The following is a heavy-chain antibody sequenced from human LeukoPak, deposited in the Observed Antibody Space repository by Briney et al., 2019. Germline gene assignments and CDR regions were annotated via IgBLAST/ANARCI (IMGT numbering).Heavy chain of an antibody. CDR2: INPNSGGT. CDR1: GYTLTGYY. Sequence: ASVKVSCKASGYTLTGYYMNWVRQAPGQGLEWMGWINPNSGGTNCGQKFQGRVTMTRDTSISIVYMELSRLRSDDTAVYYCARGPSDSSGYYYEGDAFDIWGQGTVVTVSS. D-gene: IGHD3-22*01. J-gene: IGHJ3*02. CDR3: ARGPSDSSGYYYEGDAFDI. V-gene: IGHV1-2*02.